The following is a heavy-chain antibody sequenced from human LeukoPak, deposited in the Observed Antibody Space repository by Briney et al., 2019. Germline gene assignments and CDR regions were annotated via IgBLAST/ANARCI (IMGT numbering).Heavy chain of an antibody. J-gene: IGHJ5*02. V-gene: IGHV4-39*01. CDR2: IYYSGST. Sequence: PSETLSLTCAVYGESFSGYYWGWIRQPPGKGLEWIGSIYYSGSTYYNPSLKSRVTISVDTSKNQFSLKLSSVTAADTAVYYCARHEIEWFGELLANWFDPWGQGTLVTVSS. CDR1: GESFSGYY. CDR3: ARHEIEWFGELLANWFDP. D-gene: IGHD3-10*01.